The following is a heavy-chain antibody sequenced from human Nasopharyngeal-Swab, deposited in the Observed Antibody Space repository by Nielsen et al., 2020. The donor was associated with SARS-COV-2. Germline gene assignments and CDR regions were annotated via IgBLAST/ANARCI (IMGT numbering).Heavy chain of an antibody. D-gene: IGHD3-10*01. CDR3: ARVLVSLTGDLDS. Sequence: SETLSLTCAVYGGSFSGYYWSWIRQAPGKGLEWIGEINHSGSTNYNPSLKSRVTISVDPSKNQFSLKLHSVTAADTAVYYCARVLVSLTGDLDSWGRGTPVTVSS. CDR2: INHSGST. V-gene: IGHV4-34*01. J-gene: IGHJ4*02. CDR1: GGSFSGYY.